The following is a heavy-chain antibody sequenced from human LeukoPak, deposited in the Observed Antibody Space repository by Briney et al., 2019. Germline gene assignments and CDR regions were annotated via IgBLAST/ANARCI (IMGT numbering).Heavy chain of an antibody. CDR1: GFTLSSYW. Sequence: GESLRLSCAASGFTLSSYWMSWVRQAPGKGLEWVANIKQDGSEKYYVDSVKGRFTISRDNAKNSLYLQMNSLRAEDTAVYYCARELYYDSSGYFSPWGQGTLVTVSS. J-gene: IGHJ5*02. CDR2: IKQDGSEK. D-gene: IGHD3-22*01. CDR3: ARELYYDSSGYFSP. V-gene: IGHV3-7*01.